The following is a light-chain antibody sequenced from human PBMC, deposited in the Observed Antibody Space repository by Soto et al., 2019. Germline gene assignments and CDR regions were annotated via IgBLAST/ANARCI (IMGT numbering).Light chain of an antibody. Sequence: EKVMTQSPATLSVSPGERATPSCRASQTVKTRLAWYQQKPGQAPRLLIYDAFTRATGIPARFSGSASGTEFTLTISSLQSEDFAVYYCQQYDEWPLTFGGGTKVEIK. V-gene: IGKV3-15*01. CDR2: DAF. CDR1: QTVKTR. CDR3: QQYDEWPLT. J-gene: IGKJ4*01.